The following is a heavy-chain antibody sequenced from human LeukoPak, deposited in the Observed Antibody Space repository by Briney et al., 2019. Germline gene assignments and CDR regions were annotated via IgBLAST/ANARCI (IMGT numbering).Heavy chain of an antibody. V-gene: IGHV3-30*18. CDR1: GFTFSSYG. J-gene: IGHJ4*02. CDR2: ISYDGSNK. D-gene: IGHD6-19*01. CDR3: AKDLEWLGEWLVPVGY. Sequence: PGGSLRLSCAASGFTFSSYGMHWVRQAPGKGLEWVAVISYDGSNKYYADSVKGRSTISRDNSKNTLYLQMNSLRAEDTAVYYRAKDLEWLGEWLVPVGYWGQGTLVTVSS.